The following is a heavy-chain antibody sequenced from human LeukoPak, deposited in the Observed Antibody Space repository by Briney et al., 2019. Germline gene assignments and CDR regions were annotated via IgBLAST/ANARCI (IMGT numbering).Heavy chain of an antibody. Sequence: ASVTVSCKASGGTFSSYAISWVRQAPGQGLEWMGGIIPIFGTANYAQKFQGRVTITADESTSTAYMELSSLRSEDTAVYYCARGYCSSTSCFNNWFDPWGQGTLVTVSS. J-gene: IGHJ5*02. D-gene: IGHD2-2*01. CDR2: IIPIFGTA. CDR1: GGTFSSYA. CDR3: ARGYCSSTSCFNNWFDP. V-gene: IGHV1-69*13.